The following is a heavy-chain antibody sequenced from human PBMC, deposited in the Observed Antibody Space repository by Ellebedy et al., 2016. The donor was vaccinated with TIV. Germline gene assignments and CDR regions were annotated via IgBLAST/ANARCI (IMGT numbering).Heavy chain of an antibody. CDR2: LSHDGNDK. Sequence: GESLKISXEASGFTFTNYFIHWVRQAPGKGLDWVAFLSHDGNDKYYADSVKGRFTISRDNAKNSLYLQMNSLRAEDTAVYYCARDAAHSAPFDSWGQGTLVTVSS. CDR1: GFTFTNYF. CDR3: ARDAAHSAPFDS. V-gene: IGHV3-30-3*01. J-gene: IGHJ4*02. D-gene: IGHD3-10*01.